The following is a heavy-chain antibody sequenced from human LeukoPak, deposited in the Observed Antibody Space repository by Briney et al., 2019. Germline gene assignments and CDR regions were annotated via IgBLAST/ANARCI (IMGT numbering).Heavy chain of an antibody. J-gene: IGHJ4*02. V-gene: IGHV3-7*01. CDR1: GGSISSSNW. CDR2: IKQDGSEK. Sequence: GTLSLTCAVSGGSISSSNWWSWVRQPPGKGLEWVANIKQDGSEKYYVDSVKGRFTISRDNAKKSLYLQMNSLRAEDTAVYYCARDKSYGDSTDYWGQGTLVTVSS. D-gene: IGHD4-17*01. CDR3: ARDKSYGDSTDY.